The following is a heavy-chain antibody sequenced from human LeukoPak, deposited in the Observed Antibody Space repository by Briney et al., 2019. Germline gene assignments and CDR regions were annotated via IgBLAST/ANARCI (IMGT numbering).Heavy chain of an antibody. CDR1: GGTFSSYA. CDR2: IIPIFGTA. CDR3: ARVVSRGWYISWFDP. V-gene: IGHV1-69*13. J-gene: IGHJ5*02. Sequence: ASVKVSCTASGGTFSSYAISWVRQAPGQGLEWMGGIIPIFGTANYAQKFQGRVTITADESTSTAYVELSSLRSEDTAVYYCARVVSRGWYISWFDPWGQGTLVTVSS. D-gene: IGHD6-19*01.